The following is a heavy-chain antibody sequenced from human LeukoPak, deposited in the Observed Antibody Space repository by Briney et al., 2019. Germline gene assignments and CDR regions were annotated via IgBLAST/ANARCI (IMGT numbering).Heavy chain of an antibody. CDR1: GFTFSSYD. Sequence: GGSLRLSCAASGFTFSSYDMTWVRQAPGKGLEWVSTISNSGITPYYADSVKDRFTISRDNSKNTLYLQMNSLRAEDTAVYYCAKGPSGFDYWGQGTLVTVSS. CDR2: ISNSGITP. V-gene: IGHV3-23*01. D-gene: IGHD3-10*01. J-gene: IGHJ4*02. CDR3: AKGPSGFDY.